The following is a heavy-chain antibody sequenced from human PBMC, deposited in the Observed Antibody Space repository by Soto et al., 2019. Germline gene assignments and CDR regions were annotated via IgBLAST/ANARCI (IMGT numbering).Heavy chain of an antibody. J-gene: IGHJ4*02. Sequence: GESLKISCAASGFTFNSYTMSWVRQAPGKGLEWVSAFSGRGGGTYYADSVKGRFTISRDNSKNTLYLQMNSLRAEDTAVYYCAKDVLEHSSSWHYFFDFWGQGTLVTVSS. V-gene: IGHV3-23*01. CDR1: GFTFNSYT. D-gene: IGHD6-13*01. CDR2: FSGRGGGT. CDR3: AKDVLEHSSSWHYFFDF.